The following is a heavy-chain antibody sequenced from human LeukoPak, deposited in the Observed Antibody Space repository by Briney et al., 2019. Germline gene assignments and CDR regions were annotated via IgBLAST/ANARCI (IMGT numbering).Heavy chain of an antibody. V-gene: IGHV3-48*03. D-gene: IGHD1-26*01. CDR2: ISSSGSTI. Sequence: GGSLRLSCAASGFTFSSYEMNWVRQAPGKGLEWVSYISSSGSTIYYADSVKGRFTISRDNAKNSLYLQMNSLRAEDTAVYYCALLGKYSGSYDYWGQGTLVTVSS. CDR1: GFTFSSYE. J-gene: IGHJ4*02. CDR3: ALLGKYSGSYDY.